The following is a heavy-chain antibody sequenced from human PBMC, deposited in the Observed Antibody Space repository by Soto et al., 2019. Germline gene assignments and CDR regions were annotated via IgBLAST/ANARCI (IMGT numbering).Heavy chain of an antibody. CDR3: TGLSSWFAY. D-gene: IGHD6-13*01. V-gene: IGHV3-73*01. J-gene: IGHJ4*02. Sequence: GGSLRLSCAASGSTFSGSAIHWVRQASGRGLEWVGHVRSKPNNYETAYAASVKGRFTISRDDSKNTVYLQMNSLQTEDTAVYYCTGLSSWFAYWGQGTLITVSS. CDR2: VRSKPNNYET. CDR1: GSTFSGSA.